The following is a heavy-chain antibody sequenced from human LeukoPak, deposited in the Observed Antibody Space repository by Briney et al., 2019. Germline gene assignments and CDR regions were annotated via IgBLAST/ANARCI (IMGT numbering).Heavy chain of an antibody. CDR1: GFTFDDYA. D-gene: IGHD3-10*01. CDR2: ISWNSGSI. CDR3: AKAGDYYGSGSYYPGLASKYFQH. Sequence: GGSLRLSCAASGFTFDDYAMHWVRQAPGKGLEWVSGISWNSGSIGYADSVKGRFTISRDNAKNSLYLQMNSLRAEDTALYYCAKAGDYYGSGSYYPGLASKYFQHWGQGTLVTVSS. J-gene: IGHJ1*01. V-gene: IGHV3-9*01.